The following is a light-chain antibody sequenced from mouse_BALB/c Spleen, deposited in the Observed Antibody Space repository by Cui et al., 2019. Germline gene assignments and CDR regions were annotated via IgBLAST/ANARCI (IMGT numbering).Light chain of an antibody. J-gene: IGKJ2*01. Sequence: DIKMTQSPSSMYASLGERVTITCKASQDINSYLSWFRQKPVKSPKTLIYRANRLVDGVPSRFSGSGSGQDYSLTISSLEYEDMGIYYCLQYDEFPYTFGGGTKLEIK. V-gene: IGKV14-111*01. CDR1: QDINSY. CDR2: RAN. CDR3: LQYDEFPYT.